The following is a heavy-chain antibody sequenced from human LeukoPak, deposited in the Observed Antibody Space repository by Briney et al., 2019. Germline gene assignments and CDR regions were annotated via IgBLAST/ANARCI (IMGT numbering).Heavy chain of an antibody. CDR2: ISGSGGST. J-gene: IGHJ4*02. V-gene: IGHV3-23*01. Sequence: GGSLRLSCAASGFTFSSYAMSWVRQAPGKGLEWVSAISGSGGSTYYADSVKGRFTISRDNSKNTLYLQMNSLRAEDTAVYYCAKDHRWGVITSDSFDYWGQGTLVTVSS. D-gene: IGHD3-10*01. CDR1: GFTFSSYA. CDR3: AKDHRWGVITSDSFDY.